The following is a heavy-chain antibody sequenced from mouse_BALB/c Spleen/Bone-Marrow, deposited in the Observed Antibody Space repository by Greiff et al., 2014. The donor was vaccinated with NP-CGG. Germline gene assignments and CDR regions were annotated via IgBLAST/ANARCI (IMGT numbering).Heavy chain of an antibody. V-gene: IGHV1-80*01. CDR1: GYAFSSYW. Sequence: QVQLKESGAELVRPGSSVKISCKASGYAFSSYWMNWVKQRPGQGLEWIGQIYPGDGDTNYNGKFKGKAALTADKSSSTAYMQLSSLTSEDSAVYFCARVRNWADYWGQGTTLTVSS. CDR2: IYPGDGDT. D-gene: IGHD4-1*01. J-gene: IGHJ2*01. CDR3: ARVRNWADY.